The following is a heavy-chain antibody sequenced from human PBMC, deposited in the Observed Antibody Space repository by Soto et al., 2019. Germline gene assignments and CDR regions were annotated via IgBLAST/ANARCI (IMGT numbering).Heavy chain of an antibody. V-gene: IGHV3-23*01. CDR3: AKAPERFLEWLPTIFDY. CDR2: TSGDGGTT. J-gene: IGHJ4*02. CDR1: GFTFSNFA. D-gene: IGHD3-3*01. Sequence: EVQLLESGGGLVQPGGSLRLSCAASGFTFSNFAMSWVRQAPGKGLEWVSLTSGDGGTTYYADSVKGRFTISRDSSKNTVYLQMNSLRVEDTAIYYCAKAPERFLEWLPTIFDYWGQGTLVTVSS.